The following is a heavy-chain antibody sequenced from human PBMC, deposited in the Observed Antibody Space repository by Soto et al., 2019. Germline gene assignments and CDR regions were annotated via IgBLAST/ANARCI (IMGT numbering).Heavy chain of an antibody. Sequence: ASVKVSCKASGYTFTSYGISWVRQAPGQGLEWMGWISAYNGNTNYAQKLQGRVTMTTDTSTSTAYMELRSLRSDDTAVYYCARHTDFGVVTAYYYYYMDVWGKGTTVTVSS. CDR2: ISAYNGNT. D-gene: IGHD3-3*01. CDR1: GYTFTSYG. V-gene: IGHV1-18*04. CDR3: ARHTDFGVVTAYYYYYMDV. J-gene: IGHJ6*03.